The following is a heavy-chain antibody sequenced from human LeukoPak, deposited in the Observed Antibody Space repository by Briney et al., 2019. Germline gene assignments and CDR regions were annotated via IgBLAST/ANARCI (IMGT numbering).Heavy chain of an antibody. Sequence: GASVKVSCKASGGTFSSYAISWVRQAPGQGLEWMGIINPSGGSTSYAQKFQGRVTMTRDMSTSTDYMELRSEDTAVYYCARDNSVEDTAWWFDPWGQGTLVTVSS. CDR2: INPSGGST. CDR1: GGTFSSYA. V-gene: IGHV1-46*01. CDR3: ARDNSVEDTAWWFDP. D-gene: IGHD4-23*01. J-gene: IGHJ5*02.